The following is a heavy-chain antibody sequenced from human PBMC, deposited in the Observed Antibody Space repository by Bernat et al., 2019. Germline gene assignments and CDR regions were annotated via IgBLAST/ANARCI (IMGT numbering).Heavy chain of an antibody. Sequence: QVQLVESGGGVVQPGRSLRLSCAASGFTFSSYGMHWVRQAPGKGLEWVAVIWYDGSNKYYADSVKGRFTISRDNSKNTLYLQMNSLRAEDTAVYYCAKVSRQGWFDPCGQGTLVTVSS. V-gene: IGHV3-33*06. CDR1: GFTFSSYG. CDR2: IWYDGSNK. CDR3: AKVSRQGWFDP. J-gene: IGHJ5*02.